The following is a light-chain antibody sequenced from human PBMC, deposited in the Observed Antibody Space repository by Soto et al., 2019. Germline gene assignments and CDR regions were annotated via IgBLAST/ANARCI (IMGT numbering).Light chain of an antibody. CDR1: QGIRND. Sequence: AIQMTPSPSSLSASVGDRVTITFRASQGIRNDLGWYQQKPGKAPKLLIYAASSLQSGVPSRFSGSGSGTDFTLTTSSLQPEDFATYYCLQDYNYPRTFGQGTKVDI. CDR2: AAS. V-gene: IGKV1-6*01. J-gene: IGKJ1*01. CDR3: LQDYNYPRT.